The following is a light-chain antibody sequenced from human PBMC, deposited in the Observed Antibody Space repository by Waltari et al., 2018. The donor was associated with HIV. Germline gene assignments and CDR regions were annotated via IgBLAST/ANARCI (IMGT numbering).Light chain of an antibody. Sequence: QSVLTQPPSVSGVPGQRVTISCTGNSSNIGAGYDVHWYQQLPRTAPKLLIFSNINRPSGVPTRFSDSKSGTSASLAITGLQAEDEADYYCQSYDSSLSGSIFGGGTKLTVL. V-gene: IGLV1-40*01. J-gene: IGLJ2*01. CDR3: QSYDSSLSGSI. CDR1: SSNIGAGYD. CDR2: SNI.